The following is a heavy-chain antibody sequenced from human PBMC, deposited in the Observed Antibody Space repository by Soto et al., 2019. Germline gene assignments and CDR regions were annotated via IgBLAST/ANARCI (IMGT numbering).Heavy chain of an antibody. V-gene: IGHV3-23*01. J-gene: IGHJ4*02. Sequence: GGSLRLSCAASGFTFSSYAMSWVRQAPGKGLEWVSAISGSGGSTYYADSVKGRFTISRDNSKNTLYRQMNSLRAEDTAVYYCAKMATPVLRYDFWSGHTNFDYWGQGTLVTVSS. CDR3: AKMATPVLRYDFWSGHTNFDY. CDR2: ISGSGGST. CDR1: GFTFSSYA. D-gene: IGHD3-3*01.